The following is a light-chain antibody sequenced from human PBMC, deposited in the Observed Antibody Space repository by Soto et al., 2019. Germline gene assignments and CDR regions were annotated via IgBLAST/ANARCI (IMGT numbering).Light chain of an antibody. CDR3: QQRSNWPFT. J-gene: IGKJ3*01. V-gene: IGKV3-11*01. CDR2: DAS. Sequence: EIVLTQSPATLSLSPGERATLSCRASQSVSSYLAWYQQKPGQAPRLLIYDASNRATGIPARFSGSGSGTDFTLTISGLEPEDSAVYYCQQRSNWPFTFGPGT. CDR1: QSVSSY.